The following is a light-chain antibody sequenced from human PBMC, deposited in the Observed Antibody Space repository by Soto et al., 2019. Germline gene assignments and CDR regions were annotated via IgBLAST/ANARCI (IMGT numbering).Light chain of an antibody. V-gene: IGLV2-11*01. CDR2: DVT. CDR3: CSYAGRKTFRV. CDR1: SSDVGGYDY. Sequence: QSALTQPRSVSGSPGQSVTISCTGTSSDVGGYDYVSWYQQHPGKAPELMIYDVTKRPSGVPDRFSGSKSGNTASLTISGLQAEDKADYYCCSYAGRKTFRVFGGGTKLTVL. J-gene: IGLJ2*01.